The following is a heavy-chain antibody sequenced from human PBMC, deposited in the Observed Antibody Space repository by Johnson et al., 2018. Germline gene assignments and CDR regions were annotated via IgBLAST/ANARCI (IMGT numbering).Heavy chain of an antibody. D-gene: IGHD6-6*01. Sequence: QVQLVQSGAEVKKPGASVKVSCKASGYTFTSYYMHWVRQAPGQGLEWMGGIIPIFGTANYAQKFQGRVTITADESTSTAYMELSSLRSEDTAGYYCARDHGEQLVWGVWGQGTTVTVSS. V-gene: IGHV1-69*13. CDR1: GYTFTSYY. J-gene: IGHJ6*02. CDR3: ARDHGEQLVWGV. CDR2: IIPIFGTA.